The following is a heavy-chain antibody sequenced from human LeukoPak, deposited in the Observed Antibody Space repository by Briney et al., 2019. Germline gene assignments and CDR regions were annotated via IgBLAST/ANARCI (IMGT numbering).Heavy chain of an antibody. D-gene: IGHD6-6*01. V-gene: IGHV3-33*06. CDR2: IWYDGSDK. Sequence: GGSLRLSCAASGFTFNTYAMHWVRQAPGKGLEWVAIIWYDGSDKYYADSVRGRFTISRDNSKNTLYLQMNSLRAEDTAVYYCAKELVRSRLDYWGQGTLVTVSS. CDR1: GFTFNTYA. CDR3: AKELVRSRLDY. J-gene: IGHJ4*02.